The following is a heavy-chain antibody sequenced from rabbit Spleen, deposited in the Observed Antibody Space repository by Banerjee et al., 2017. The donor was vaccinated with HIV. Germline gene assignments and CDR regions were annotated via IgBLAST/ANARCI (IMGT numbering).Heavy chain of an antibody. CDR1: GIDFSGFG. D-gene: IGHD6-1*01. J-gene: IGHJ6*01. Sequence: QEQLVESGGGLVTLGGSLKLSCKASGIDFSGFGISWVRQAPGKGLEWIAYIYPNYDNKDYANWVNGRFTISLDNAQNTVFLQMTSLTAADTATYFCARAGYAGYGYDLWGPGTLVTVS. V-gene: IGHV1S47*01. CDR2: IYPNYDNK. CDR3: ARAGYAGYGYDL.